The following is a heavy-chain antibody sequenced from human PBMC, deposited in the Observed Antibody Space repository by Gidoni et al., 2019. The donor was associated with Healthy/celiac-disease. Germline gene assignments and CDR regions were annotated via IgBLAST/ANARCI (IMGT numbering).Heavy chain of an antibody. CDR1: VGTFRSYA. CDR3: ARGVSTVVTSDAFDI. Sequence: QVQLVPSGAEVKKPRSSAHVSCKASVGTFRSYAISWVRQAPGQGLEWMGGIIPIFGTANYAQKFQGRVTITADESTSTAYMELSSLRSEDTAVYYCARGVSTVVTSDAFDIWGQGTMVTVSS. D-gene: IGHD4-17*01. CDR2: IIPIFGTA. J-gene: IGHJ3*02. V-gene: IGHV1-69*01.